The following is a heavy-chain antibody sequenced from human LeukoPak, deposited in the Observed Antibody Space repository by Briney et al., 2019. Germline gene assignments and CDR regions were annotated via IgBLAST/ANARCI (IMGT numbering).Heavy chain of an antibody. D-gene: IGHD1-14*01. V-gene: IGHV3-21*06. CDR1: GLTFSTSG. Sequence: GGSLRLSCTTSGLTFSTSGFNWVRQAPGKGLEWVASIGPTGFDRYHADSIKGRFTISRDNANNFLYLQMDSLRAEDTTVYYCATETNGRHYDYWGQGTLLTVPS. J-gene: IGHJ4*02. CDR3: ATETNGRHYDY. CDR2: IGPTGFDR.